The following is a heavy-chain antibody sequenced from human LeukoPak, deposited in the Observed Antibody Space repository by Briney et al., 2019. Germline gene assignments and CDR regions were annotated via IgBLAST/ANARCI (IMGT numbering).Heavy chain of an antibody. CDR1: GFTFSDHY. V-gene: IGHV3-72*01. CDR3: SRDATGDH. J-gene: IGHJ4*02. CDR2: SRNRAKSYTT. Sequence: GGSLRLPCAVSGFTFSDHYMDWVRQAPGKGLEWVGRSRNRAKSYTTDYAASVKGRFTISRDDSKSTLYLQMNSLETEDTAVYYCSRDATGDHWGQGTLVSVSS.